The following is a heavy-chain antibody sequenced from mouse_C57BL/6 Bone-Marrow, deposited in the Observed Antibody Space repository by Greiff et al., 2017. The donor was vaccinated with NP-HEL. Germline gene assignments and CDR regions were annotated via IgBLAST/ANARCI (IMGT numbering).Heavy chain of an antibody. J-gene: IGHJ4*01. D-gene: IGHD1-1*01. CDR1: GFSLTSYG. CDR3: AKKGDYGKGYAMDY. Sequence: VQGVESGPGLVQPSQSLSITCTVSGFSLTSYGVHWVRQPPGKGLEWLGVIWSGGSTDYNAAFISRLSISKDNSKSQVFFKMNSLQADDTAIYYCAKKGDYGKGYAMDYWGQGTSVTVSS. CDR2: IWSGGST. V-gene: IGHV2-4*01.